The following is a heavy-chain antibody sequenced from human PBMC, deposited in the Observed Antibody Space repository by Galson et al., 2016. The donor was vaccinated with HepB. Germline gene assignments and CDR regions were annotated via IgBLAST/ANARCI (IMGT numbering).Heavy chain of an antibody. J-gene: IGHJ6*02. Sequence: SLRLSCAASGFTFGDYAMHWVRQAPGKGLEWVSGITWNSGAIAYADSVKGRFTISRDNARNSLYLQMNNLRTEDTALYYCAKDRVSFYYYGMDVRGQGTTVTVSS. D-gene: IGHD2-8*01. CDR3: AKDRVSFYYYGMDV. CDR2: ITWNSGAI. V-gene: IGHV3-9*01. CDR1: GFTFGDYA.